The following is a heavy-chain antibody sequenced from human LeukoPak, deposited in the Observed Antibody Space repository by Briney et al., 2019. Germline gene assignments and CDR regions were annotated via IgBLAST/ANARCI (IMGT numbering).Heavy chain of an antibody. CDR1: GGSISSTSYY. V-gene: IGHV4-39*01. CDR2: IYYGGST. J-gene: IGHJ4*02. CDR3: ARRIIVATIDY. Sequence: SETLSLTCTVSGGSISSTSYYWAWIHQPPGRGLEWIGSIYYGGSTYYNPSLKSRVTISADTSKNQFSLKLSSVTAADTAVYFCARRIIVATIDYWGQGTLVTVSS. D-gene: IGHD5-12*01.